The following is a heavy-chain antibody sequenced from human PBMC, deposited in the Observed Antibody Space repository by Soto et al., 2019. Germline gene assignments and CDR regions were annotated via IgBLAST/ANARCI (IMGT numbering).Heavy chain of an antibody. J-gene: IGHJ5*02. V-gene: IGHV4-4*07. CDR1: GISIDNYY. CDR2: IYSSGTT. CDR3: VRDVGGSGWFAP. Sequence: QVQLQQSGPGLVKPSETLSLTCTVSGISIDNYYCSWIRQSAGKGLEWIGRIYSSGTTNYNPSLKTRVTMSVDMSKSHFCLNVRSVTAANTAVYYCVRDVGGSGWFAPWGQGTLVTVSS.